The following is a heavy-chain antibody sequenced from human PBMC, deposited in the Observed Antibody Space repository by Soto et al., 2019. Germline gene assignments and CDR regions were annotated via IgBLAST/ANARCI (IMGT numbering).Heavy chain of an antibody. Sequence: SETLSLTCTVSGGSISSGGYYWSWIRQHPGKGLEWIGYIYYSGSTNYNPSLKSRVTISVDTSKNQFSLKLSSVAAADTAVYYCGYSQIKADDYWGQGTLVTVSS. CDR1: GGSISSGGYY. CDR2: IYYSGST. J-gene: IGHJ4*02. CDR3: GYSQIKADDY. V-gene: IGHV4-61*08. D-gene: IGHD5-12*01.